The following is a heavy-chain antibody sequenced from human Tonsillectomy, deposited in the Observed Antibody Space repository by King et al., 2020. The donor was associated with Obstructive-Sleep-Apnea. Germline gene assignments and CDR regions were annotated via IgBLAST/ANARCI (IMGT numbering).Heavy chain of an antibody. D-gene: IGHD4-23*01. CDR1: GFTFSSYG. Sequence: VQLVESGGGVVQPGRSLRLSCAASGFTFSSYGMHWVRQAPGKGLEWVAVIWYDGSNKYYADSVKGRFTISRDNSKNTLYLQMNSLRAEDTAVYYCAKAPALDFGGHFDYWGQGTLVTVSS. V-gene: IGHV3-33*06. J-gene: IGHJ4*02. CDR2: IWYDGSNK. CDR3: AKAPALDFGGHFDY.